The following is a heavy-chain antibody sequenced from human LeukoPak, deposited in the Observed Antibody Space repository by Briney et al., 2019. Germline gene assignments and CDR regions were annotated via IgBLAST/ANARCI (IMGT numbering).Heavy chain of an antibody. D-gene: IGHD2-2*02. V-gene: IGHV4-34*01. CDR1: GESFSGYY. J-gene: IGHJ5*02. Sequence: PSETLSLTGAVYGESFSGYYWSWSRQPPGKGLECIGEINHSRSTNHNPSLKSRVTISVDTSKNQFSLKLSSVTAADTALYYCARGDRVRYCSSTSCYRTYNWFDPWGQGTLVTVSS. CDR3: ARGDRVRYCSSTSCYRTYNWFDP. CDR2: INHSRST.